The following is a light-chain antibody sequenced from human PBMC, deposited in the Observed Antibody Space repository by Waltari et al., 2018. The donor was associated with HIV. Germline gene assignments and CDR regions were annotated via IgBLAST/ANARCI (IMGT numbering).Light chain of an antibody. CDR3: VLYMGSGIRV. CDR2: STN. V-gene: IGLV8-61*01. Sequence: QTVVTQEPSFSVSPGGTVTLTCGLTSGSVSTSYYPSWYQQTPGQAPRTLIYSTNTRSAGGPVRFAGSILGNKAALTITGAQADDESDYYGVLYMGSGIRVFGGGTKLTVL. CDR1: SGSVSTSYY. J-gene: IGLJ2*01.